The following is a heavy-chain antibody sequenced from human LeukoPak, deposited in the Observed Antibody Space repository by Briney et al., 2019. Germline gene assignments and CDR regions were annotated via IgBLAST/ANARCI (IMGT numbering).Heavy chain of an antibody. Sequence: PSHTLSLTCAVYAGSFSGYYWSWIRHHPGKGLEWIGEINHSGSTNYNPSLKSRVTISVDTSKNQFSLKLRSVTAADTAVYYCASRRWLHRNHYFDYWGQGTLVTVSS. V-gene: IGHV4-34*01. CDR3: ASRRWLHRNHYFDY. CDR1: AGSFSGYY. CDR2: INHSGST. D-gene: IGHD5-24*01. J-gene: IGHJ4*02.